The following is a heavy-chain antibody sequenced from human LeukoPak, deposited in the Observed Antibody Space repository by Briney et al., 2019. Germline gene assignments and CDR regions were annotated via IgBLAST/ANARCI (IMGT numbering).Heavy chain of an antibody. V-gene: IGHV3-30*18. D-gene: IGHD2-21*01. CDR3: AKLGHSSASYPVPNP. Sequence: GGSLRLSCAASGFTFSAYGVHWVRQAPGKGLEWVSVISFDGSHKSYADSVKGRFTISRDNSKNTLYLQMNSLRPEDTAVYYCAKLGHSSASYPVPNPWGRGTLVTVSS. CDR1: GFTFSAYG. J-gene: IGHJ5*02. CDR2: ISFDGSHK.